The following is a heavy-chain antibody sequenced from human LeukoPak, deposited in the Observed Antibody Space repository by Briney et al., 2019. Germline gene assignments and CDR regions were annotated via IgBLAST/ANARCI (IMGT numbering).Heavy chain of an antibody. D-gene: IGHD3-10*01. CDR2: IHYTGST. V-gene: IGHV4-59*01. CDR1: GGSISRYY. J-gene: IGHJ5*02. CDR3: ARGGYYGSGNDFRFDP. Sequence: SETLSLTCTVSGGSISRYYWSWIRQPPGKGLECIGYIHYTGSTNYNPSLKSRVTISVDTSKNQFSLKLNSVTAADTAVYYCARGGYYGSGNDFRFDPWGRGTLVTVSS.